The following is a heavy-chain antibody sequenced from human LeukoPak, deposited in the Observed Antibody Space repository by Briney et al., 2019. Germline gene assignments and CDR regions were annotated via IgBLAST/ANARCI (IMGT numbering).Heavy chain of an antibody. V-gene: IGHV4-59*01. CDR2: MYHYGGT. CDR3: ARVGGMTTVNNAAFDI. J-gene: IGHJ3*02. Sequence: PSETLSLTCSVSGGSINSDYWNWIRQPPGKGLEWIGYMYHYGGTNYNPSLKSRVTISIDKPKKQFSLKLISVTAADTAIYYCARVGGMTTVNNAAFDIWGQGTMVNVSS. CDR1: GGSINSDY. D-gene: IGHD4-11*01.